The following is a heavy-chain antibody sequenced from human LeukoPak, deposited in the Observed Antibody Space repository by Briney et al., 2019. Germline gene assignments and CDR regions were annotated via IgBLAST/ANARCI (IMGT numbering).Heavy chain of an antibody. CDR1: GGSISSYY. J-gene: IGHJ4*02. D-gene: IGHD4-23*01. V-gene: IGHV4-59*01. Sequence: SETLSLTCTVSGGSISSYYWSWIRQPPGKGLEWIGYIYYSGSTNYNPSLKSRVTISVDTSKNQFSLKLSSVTAADTAVYYCAGLDYGGNPDYWGQGTLVTVSS. CDR2: IYYSGST. CDR3: AGLDYGGNPDY.